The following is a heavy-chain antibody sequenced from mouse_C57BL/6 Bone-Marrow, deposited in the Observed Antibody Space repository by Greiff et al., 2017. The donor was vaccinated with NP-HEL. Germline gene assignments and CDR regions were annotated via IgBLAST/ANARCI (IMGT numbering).Heavy chain of an antibody. CDR2: IYPRSGNT. J-gene: IGHJ3*01. Sequence: QVHVKQSGAELARPGASVKLSCKASGYTFTSYGISWVKQRTGQGLEWIGEIYPRSGNTYYNEKFKGKATLTADKSSSTAYMELRSLTSEDSAVYFCARYRGWLLREWFAYWGQGTLVTVSA. CDR1: GYTFTSYG. V-gene: IGHV1-81*01. D-gene: IGHD2-3*01. CDR3: ARYRGWLLREWFAY.